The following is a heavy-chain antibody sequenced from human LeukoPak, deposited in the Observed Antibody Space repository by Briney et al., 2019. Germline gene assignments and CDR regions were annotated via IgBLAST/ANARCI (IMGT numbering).Heavy chain of an antibody. CDR1: GFTFSSYA. J-gene: IGHJ4*02. D-gene: IGHD2-2*01. CDR3: VKDFVPHCSSTSCYPDFDY. V-gene: IGHV3-64D*06. CDR2: ISSNGGST. Sequence: AGGSLRLSCSASGFTFSSYAMHWVRQAPGKGLEYVSAISSNGGSTYYADSVKGRFTISRDNSKNTLYLQMSSLRAEDTAVYYCVKDFVPHCSSTSCYPDFDYWGQGTLVTVSS.